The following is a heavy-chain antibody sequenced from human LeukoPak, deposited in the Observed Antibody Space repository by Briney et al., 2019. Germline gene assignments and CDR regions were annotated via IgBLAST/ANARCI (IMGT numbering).Heavy chain of an antibody. CDR3: AGLGVTFLVYQFEF. CDR1: GGSISSSKYF. V-gene: IGHV4-39*07. Sequence: SETLSLTCDVSGGSISSSKYFWGWIRQPPGKGLEWIGSIYYSGSTYYNPSLESRVTISVDTSKNQFSLKLSSVTAADTAVYYCAGLGVTFLVYQFEFWGQGTPVTVSS. CDR2: IYYSGST. J-gene: IGHJ4*02. D-gene: IGHD5/OR15-5a*01.